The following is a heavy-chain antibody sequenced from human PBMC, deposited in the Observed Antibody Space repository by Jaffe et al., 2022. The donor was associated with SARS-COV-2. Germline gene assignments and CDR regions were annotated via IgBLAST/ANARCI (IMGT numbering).Heavy chain of an antibody. D-gene: IGHD3-3*01. V-gene: IGHV4-59*01. CDR2: IYYSGST. CDR1: GGSISSYY. Sequence: QVQLQESGPGLVKPSETLSLTCTVSGGSISSYYWSWIRQPPGKGLEWIGYIYYSGSTNYNPSLKSRVTISVDTSKNQFSLKLSSVTAADTAVYYCARARPYYDFWSGYAPLFDYWGQGTLVTVSS. CDR3: ARARPYYDFWSGYAPLFDY. J-gene: IGHJ4*02.